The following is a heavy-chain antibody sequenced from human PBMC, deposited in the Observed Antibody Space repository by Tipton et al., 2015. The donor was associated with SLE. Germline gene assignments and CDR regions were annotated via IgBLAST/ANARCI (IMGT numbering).Heavy chain of an antibody. V-gene: IGHV4-59*01. D-gene: IGHD2-2*01. CDR1: GGSISRYY. J-gene: IGHJ4*02. Sequence: TLSLTCNVSGGSISRYYWSWIRQPPGKGLEWIGYIHFSGSTKYNPSLKSRVTMSVDTSRNQFSLKLGSVTAADTAVYYCARDVAPAAVPLFEYWGQGTLVTVSS. CDR3: ARDVAPAAVPLFEY. CDR2: IHFSGST.